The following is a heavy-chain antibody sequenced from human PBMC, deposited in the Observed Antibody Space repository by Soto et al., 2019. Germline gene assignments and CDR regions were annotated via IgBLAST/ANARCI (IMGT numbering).Heavy chain of an antibody. CDR3: ARLGGGQHLVHYYYGMDV. CDR2: IYYSGST. Sequence: SETLSLTCTVSGGSISSSSYYWGWIRQPPGKGLEWIGSIYYSGSTYYNPSLKSRVTISVDTSKNQFSLKLSSVTAADTAVYYCARLGGGQHLVHYYYGMDVWGQGTTVTVSS. V-gene: IGHV4-39*01. J-gene: IGHJ6*02. CDR1: GGSISSSSYY. D-gene: IGHD6-13*01.